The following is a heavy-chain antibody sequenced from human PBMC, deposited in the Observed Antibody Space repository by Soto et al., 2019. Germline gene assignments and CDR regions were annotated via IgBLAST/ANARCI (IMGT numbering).Heavy chain of an antibody. CDR3: AKDIAVAGTFYYYYYGMDV. V-gene: IGHV3-30*18. Sequence: GGSLRLSCATSGFTFSSYGMHWVRQAPGKGLEWVAVISYDGSNKYYADSVKGRFTISRDNSKNTLYLQMNSLRAEDTAVYYCAKDIAVAGTFYYYYYGMDVWGQGTTVTVSS. D-gene: IGHD6-19*01. CDR1: GFTFSSYG. CDR2: ISYDGSNK. J-gene: IGHJ6*02.